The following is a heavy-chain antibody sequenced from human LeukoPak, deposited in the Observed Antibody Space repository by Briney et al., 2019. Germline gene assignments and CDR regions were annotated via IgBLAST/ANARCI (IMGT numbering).Heavy chain of an antibody. J-gene: IGHJ4*02. CDR1: GYSISSGYY. CDR2: IYHSGST. Sequence: SETLSLTCTVSGYSISSGYYWGWIRQPPGKGLEWIGSIYHSGSTYYNPSLKSRVTISVDTSKNQFSLKLSSVTAADTAVYYCARQEMATTESPFDYWGQGTLVTVSS. D-gene: IGHD5-24*01. V-gene: IGHV4-38-2*02. CDR3: ARQEMATTESPFDY.